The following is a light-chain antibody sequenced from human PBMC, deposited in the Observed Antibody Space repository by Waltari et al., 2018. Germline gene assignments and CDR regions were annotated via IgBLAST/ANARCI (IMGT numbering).Light chain of an antibody. Sequence: QSVLTQPPSASGTPGQRVPISCSGSSSKIGNNPVNWYRQLPGMAPQLLIYKTVQRPSGVPDRFSASKSGTSASLAISGLQSEDEADYYCAAWDDSLNVWVFGGGTKLTVL. CDR2: KTV. CDR1: SSKIGNNP. J-gene: IGLJ3*02. V-gene: IGLV1-44*01. CDR3: AAWDDSLNVWV.